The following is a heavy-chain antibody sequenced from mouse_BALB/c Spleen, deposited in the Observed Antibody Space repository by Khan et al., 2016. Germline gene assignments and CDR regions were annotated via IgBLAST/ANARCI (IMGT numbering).Heavy chain of an antibody. D-gene: IGHD2-14*01. J-gene: IGHJ3*01. CDR2: IYPGDGDT. CDR3: ARGTPFAN. V-gene: IGHV1-80*01. Sequence: QVQLQQSGAELVRPGSSVKISCKASGFAFSSYWMNWVKQRPGQGLEWIGQIYPGDGDTNYNGKFKGKATLTADKSSSTAYMQPSGLTSEDSAVYFCARGTPFANWGQGTLVTVSA. CDR1: GFAFSSYW.